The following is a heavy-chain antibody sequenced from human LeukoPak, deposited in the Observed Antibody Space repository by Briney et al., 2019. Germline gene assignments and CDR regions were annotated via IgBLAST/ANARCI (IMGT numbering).Heavy chain of an antibody. Sequence: SQTLSLTCTVSGGSISSGGYYWSWIRQHPGKGLEWIGYIYYSGSTYYNPSLKSRVTISVDTSKNQFSLKLSSVTAADTAVYFCARLCNWNSDYYYGMDVWGQGTTVTVSS. CDR3: ARLCNWNSDYYYGMDV. V-gene: IGHV4-31*03. D-gene: IGHD1-7*01. CDR2: IYYSGST. J-gene: IGHJ6*02. CDR1: GGSISSGGYY.